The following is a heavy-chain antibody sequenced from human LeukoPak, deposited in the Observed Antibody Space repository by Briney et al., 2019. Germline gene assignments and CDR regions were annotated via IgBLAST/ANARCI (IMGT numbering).Heavy chain of an antibody. CDR1: GFTFSSYS. Sequence: VGSLRLSCRASGFTFSSYSMNWVRQAPGKGLECVSSISSSSSDIYYADSVKGRFTTSRDNAKHSLYLQMNSLRAEDTAVYYCARGDEDDFWSGYYYYYGMDVWGQGTTVTVSS. CDR2: ISSSSSDI. V-gene: IGHV3-21*01. CDR3: ARGDEDDFWSGYYYYYGMDV. J-gene: IGHJ6*02. D-gene: IGHD3-3*01.